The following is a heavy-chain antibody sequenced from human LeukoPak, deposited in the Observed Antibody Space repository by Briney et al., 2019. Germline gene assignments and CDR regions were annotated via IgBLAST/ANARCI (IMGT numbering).Heavy chain of an antibody. Sequence: GGSLRLSCAASGFTFRSYAMSWVRQAPGKGLEWVSAIGGSDGKTYYAHSVKGRFTISRDNSKNTLYLQMNSLRAEDTALYYCAKEAHYPHMGTYLVTIDSWGEGTLVTVSS. J-gene: IGHJ4*02. CDR3: AKEAHYPHMGTYLVTIDS. D-gene: IGHD3-9*01. CDR1: GFTFRSYA. V-gene: IGHV3-23*01. CDR2: IGGSDGKT.